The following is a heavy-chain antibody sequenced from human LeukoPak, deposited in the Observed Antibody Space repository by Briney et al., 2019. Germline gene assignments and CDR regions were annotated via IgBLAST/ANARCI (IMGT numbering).Heavy chain of an antibody. V-gene: IGHV1-69*02. CDR2: IIPILGIA. Sequence: SVRVSCKASGGTFSSYTISWVRQAPGQGLEWMGRIIPILGIANYAQKLQGRVTITADNSTSTAYMELSSLRSEDTAVYYCARGVGGYSYRYWFDPWGQGTLVTVSS. D-gene: IGHD5-18*01. CDR1: GGTFSSYT. CDR3: ARGVGGYSYRYWFDP. J-gene: IGHJ5*02.